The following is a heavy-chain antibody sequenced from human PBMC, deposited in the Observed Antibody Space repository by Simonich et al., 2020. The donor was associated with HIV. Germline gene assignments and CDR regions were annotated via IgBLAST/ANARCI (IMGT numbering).Heavy chain of an antibody. D-gene: IGHD3-22*01. J-gene: IGHJ3*02. CDR1: GGSFSGYY. CDR2: INHSGRP. CDR3: ARLAVVIGAFDI. Sequence: QVQLQQWGAGLLKPSETLSLTCAVYGGSFSGYYWSWIRQPPGKGLEWIGEINHSGRPNYTPSLKSRGTISVDTSKNQFSLKLSFVTAADTAVYYCARLAVVIGAFDIWGQGTMATVSS. V-gene: IGHV4-34*01.